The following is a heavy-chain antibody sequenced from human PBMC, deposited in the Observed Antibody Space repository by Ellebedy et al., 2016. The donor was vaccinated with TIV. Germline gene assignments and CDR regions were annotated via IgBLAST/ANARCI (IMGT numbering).Heavy chain of an antibody. J-gene: IGHJ5*02. V-gene: IGHV3-23*01. CDR1: GFTFSSYA. Sequence: GESLKISCAASGFTFSSYAVSWVRQAPGKGLEWVSAISGSGGSTYYADSVKGRFTISRDNSKNTLYLQMNSLRAEDTAVYYCAKDPVAHIAVADLNWFDPWGQGTLVTVSS. CDR3: AKDPVAHIAVADLNWFDP. CDR2: ISGSGGST. D-gene: IGHD6-19*01.